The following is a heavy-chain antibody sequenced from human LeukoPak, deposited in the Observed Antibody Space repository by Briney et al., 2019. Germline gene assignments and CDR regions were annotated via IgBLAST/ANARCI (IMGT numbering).Heavy chain of an antibody. CDR1: GGSFSGYY. D-gene: IGHD6-13*01. Sequence: MASETLSLTCAVYGGSFSGYYWSWIRQPPGKGLEWIGEINHSGSTNYNPSLKSRVTISVDTSKTQFSLKLSSVTAADTAVYYCARGRIAAAGFDYWGQGTLVTVSS. CDR2: INHSGST. J-gene: IGHJ4*02. CDR3: ARGRIAAAGFDY. V-gene: IGHV4-34*01.